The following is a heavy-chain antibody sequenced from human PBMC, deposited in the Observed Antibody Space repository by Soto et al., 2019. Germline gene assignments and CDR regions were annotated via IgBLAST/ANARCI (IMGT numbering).Heavy chain of an antibody. CDR2: INHSGNT. Sequence: SETLSLTCAVYGGSFSGYYWSWIRQPPGKGLEWIGEINHSGNTNYNPSLKSRVTISVDTSKNQFSLKLSSVTAADMAVYYCARPNYDGSGYYYYYYGMDDWGQGTTVT. J-gene: IGHJ6*02. V-gene: IGHV4-34*01. D-gene: IGHD3-22*01. CDR3: ARPNYDGSGYYYYYYGMDD. CDR1: GGSFSGYY.